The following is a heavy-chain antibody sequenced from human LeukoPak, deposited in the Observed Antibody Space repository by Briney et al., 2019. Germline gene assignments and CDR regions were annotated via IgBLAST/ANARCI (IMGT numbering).Heavy chain of an antibody. J-gene: IGHJ5*02. CDR1: GYTFSTSG. D-gene: IGHD6-13*01. V-gene: IGHV1-18*01. CDR3: AREGDSSSVGWFDP. CDR2: ISPYNGNT. Sequence: ASVKVSCKASGYTFSTSGITWVRQAPGQGLEWMGWISPYNGNTKSAQKFQGRVTMTTDTSTSTAYMELRSLRSDDTAVYYCAREGDSSSVGWFDPWGQGTLVTVSS.